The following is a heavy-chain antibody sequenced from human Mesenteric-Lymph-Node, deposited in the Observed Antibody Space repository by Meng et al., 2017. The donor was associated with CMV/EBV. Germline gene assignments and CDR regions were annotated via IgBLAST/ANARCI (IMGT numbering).Heavy chain of an antibody. J-gene: IGHJ5*02. V-gene: IGHV4-39*07. CDR2: IYYSGST. Sequence: SETLSLTCTVSGGSISSNNYYWGWIRQPPGKGLEHIGSIYYSGSTYYNPSLKSRVTISLDTSKNQFSLNLRSVTAADTAVYYCAREGVGATWFDPWGQGTLVTVSS. D-gene: IGHD1-26*01. CDR3: AREGVGATWFDP. CDR1: GGSISSNNYY.